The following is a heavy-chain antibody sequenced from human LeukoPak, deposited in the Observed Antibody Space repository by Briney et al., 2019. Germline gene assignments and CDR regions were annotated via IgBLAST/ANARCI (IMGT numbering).Heavy chain of an antibody. D-gene: IGHD2/OR15-2a*01. Sequence: SETLSLTCSVSGASLSSYYWDWLRQTPGKGLEWIGYISDTGKTESNPSLRSRVSISPDTSKKHFSPRLRSVTAADSAVYYCATGYYEPFATWGPGILVTVSS. CDR2: ISDTGKT. J-gene: IGHJ5*02. CDR1: GASLSSYY. CDR3: ATGYYEPFAT. V-gene: IGHV4-59*01.